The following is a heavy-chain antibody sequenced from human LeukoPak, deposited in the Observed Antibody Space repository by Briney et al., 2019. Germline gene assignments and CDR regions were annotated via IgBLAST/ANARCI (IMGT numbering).Heavy chain of an antibody. D-gene: IGHD5-12*01. CDR3: ATQAYSGFGPRSDSDY. J-gene: IGHJ4*02. Sequence: SVKVSCKASGYTFTSYGISWVRQAPGQGLEWMGGIIPMFGTTIFAPKFQGRLTVTTDASTSTGYMELTSLQSEDTAVYYCATQAYSGFGPRSDSDYWGQGTLVTVSS. CDR2: IIPMFGTT. CDR1: GYTFTSYG. V-gene: IGHV1-69*05.